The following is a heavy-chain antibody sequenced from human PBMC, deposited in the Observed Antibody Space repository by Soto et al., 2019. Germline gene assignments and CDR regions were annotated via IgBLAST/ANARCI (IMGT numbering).Heavy chain of an antibody. CDR3: ARSLDCTNGVCLGPYYYYGMDV. J-gene: IGHJ6*02. Sequence: SGPTLVNPTETLTLTCTVSGFSLSNARMGVSWIRQPPGKALEWLAHIFSNDEKSYSTSLKSRLTISKDTSKSQVVLTMTNMDPVDTATYYCARSLDCTNGVCLGPYYYYGMDVWGQGTTVTVSS. D-gene: IGHD2-8*01. CDR1: GFSLSNARMG. V-gene: IGHV2-26*01. CDR2: IFSNDEK.